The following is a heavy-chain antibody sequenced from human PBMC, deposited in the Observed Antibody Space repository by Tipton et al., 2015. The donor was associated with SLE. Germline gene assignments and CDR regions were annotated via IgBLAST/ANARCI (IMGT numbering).Heavy chain of an antibody. CDR3: ARGLSNSGYPDY. V-gene: IGHV3-21*01. J-gene: IGHJ4*02. Sequence: SLRLSCSASRFTFSNYNMNWVRQAPGKGLEWVSSISSGDTFIYYADSVKGRFTISRDNSKNSLYLQMNSLRAEDTAMYYCARGLSNSGYPDYWGQGTLVTVSS. D-gene: IGHD3-22*01. CDR1: RFTFSNYN. CDR2: ISSGDTFI.